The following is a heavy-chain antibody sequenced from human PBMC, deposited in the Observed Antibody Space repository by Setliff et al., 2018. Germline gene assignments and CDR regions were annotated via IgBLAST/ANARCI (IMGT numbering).Heavy chain of an antibody. Sequence: GASVKVSCKVSGYTLTELSMHWVRQAPGKGLEWMGGFDPEDGETIYAQKFQGRVTMTEDTSTDTAYMELSSLRSEDTAVYYCATESLLRYFDLVGNPYASDIWGQGTMVTVS. V-gene: IGHV1-24*01. CDR2: FDPEDGET. J-gene: IGHJ3*02. D-gene: IGHD3-9*01. CDR1: GYTLTELS. CDR3: ATESLLRYFDLVGNPYASDI.